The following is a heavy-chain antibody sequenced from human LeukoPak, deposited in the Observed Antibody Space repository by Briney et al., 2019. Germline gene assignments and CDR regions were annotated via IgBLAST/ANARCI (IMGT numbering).Heavy chain of an antibody. CDR2: TYYRSKWFY. CDR3: TRDPPNDQSYDL. D-gene: IGHD1-1*01. J-gene: IGHJ5*02. CDR1: VDSVSNTGAA. V-gene: IGHV6-1*01. Sequence: SQTLSLTCALSVDSVSNTGAAWNWIRQSPSRGFEWLGRTYYRSKWFYDYAVSVKSRIIISPDTSKNQFSLQLNSMTPEDTAMYYCTRDPPNDQSYDLWGQGTLVTVSS.